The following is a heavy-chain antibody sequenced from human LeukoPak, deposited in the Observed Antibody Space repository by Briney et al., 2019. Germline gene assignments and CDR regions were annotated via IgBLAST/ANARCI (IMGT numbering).Heavy chain of an antibody. CDR2: ISSSSSYI. J-gene: IGHJ4*02. D-gene: IGHD6-19*01. Sequence: GGSLRLSCAASGFTFSSYSMNWVRQAPGKGLEWVSSISSSSSYIYYADSVKGRFTISRDNAKNSLYLQMNSLRAEDTAVYYCARVAHRGGAVAGIDYWGQGTLVTVSS. V-gene: IGHV3-21*01. CDR1: GFTFSSYS. CDR3: ARVAHRGGAVAGIDY.